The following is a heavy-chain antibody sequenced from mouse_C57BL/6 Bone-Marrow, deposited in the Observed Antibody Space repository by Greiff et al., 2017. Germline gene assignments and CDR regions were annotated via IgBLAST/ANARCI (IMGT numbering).Heavy chain of an antibody. D-gene: IGHD1-1*01. CDR1: GFTFSDYG. Sequence: EVQVVESGGGLVKPGGSLKLSCAASGFTFSDYGMHWVRQAPEKGLEWVAYISSGSRTIYYAATVKGRFTISRDNAKNTLFLQMTSLRSEDTAMYYCARPLLRLDWYFDVWGTGTTVTVSS. J-gene: IGHJ1*03. CDR2: ISSGSRTI. CDR3: ARPLLRLDWYFDV. V-gene: IGHV5-17*01.